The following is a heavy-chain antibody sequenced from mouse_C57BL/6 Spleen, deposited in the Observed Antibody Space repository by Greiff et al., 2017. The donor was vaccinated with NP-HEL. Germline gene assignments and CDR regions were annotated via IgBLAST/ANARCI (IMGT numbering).Heavy chain of an antibody. V-gene: IGHV1-55*01. D-gene: IGHD3-2*02. CDR2: IYPGSGST. Sequence: QVQLQQPGAELVKPGASVKMSCKASGYTFTSYWITWVKQRPGQGLEWIGDIYPGSGSTNYNEKFKSKATLTVDTSSSTAYMQLSSLTSEDSAVYFCARRGDSSGYQNYFDYWGQGTTLTVSS. CDR1: GYTFTSYW. J-gene: IGHJ2*01. CDR3: ARRGDSSGYQNYFDY.